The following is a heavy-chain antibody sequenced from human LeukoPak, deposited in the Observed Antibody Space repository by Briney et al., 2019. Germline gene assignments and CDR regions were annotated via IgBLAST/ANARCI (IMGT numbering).Heavy chain of an antibody. CDR3: VKGGLAVTGTWFDY. D-gene: IGHD6-19*01. J-gene: IGHJ4*02. V-gene: IGHV3-43D*03. CDR2: ISWDGSTT. CDR1: GFTFDDYG. Sequence: GGSLRLSCAVSGFTFDDYGMHWVRQAPGKGLEWVSLISWDGSTTDYADSVKGRFTISRDNSRNALYLQMNSLRLEDTAFYYCVKGGLAVTGTWFDYWGQGTLVTVSS.